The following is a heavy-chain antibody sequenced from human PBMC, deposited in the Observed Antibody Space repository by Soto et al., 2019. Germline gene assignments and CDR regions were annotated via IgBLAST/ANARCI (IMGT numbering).Heavy chain of an antibody. CDR3: ARSSLRFLEWLSTYGMDV. Sequence: QVQLVQSGAEVKKPGASVKVSCKASGYTFTSYGISWVRQAPGQGLEWMGWISAYNGNTNYAQKIQGRVTMTTDTSTSTAYMERRSLRSDDTAVYYCARSSLRFLEWLSTYGMDVWGQGTTVTVSS. CDR2: ISAYNGNT. V-gene: IGHV1-18*01. CDR1: GYTFTSYG. J-gene: IGHJ6*02. D-gene: IGHD3-3*01.